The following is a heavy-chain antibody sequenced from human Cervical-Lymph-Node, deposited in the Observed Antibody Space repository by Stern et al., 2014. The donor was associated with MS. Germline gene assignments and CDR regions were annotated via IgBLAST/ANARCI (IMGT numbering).Heavy chain of an antibody. J-gene: IGHJ3*02. CDR3: AKDKGDFDAFDI. Sequence: EVQLVDSGGGFVQPGRSLRLSWAASGFTFADYVMQWVRQGPGKGLAWVSGIRWNRGTIGFADSVKCRFTIARDNAKNSLYLQMNSLRAEDTALYYCAKDKGDFDAFDIWGQGTMVTVSS. D-gene: IGHD2-21*02. CDR2: IRWNRGTI. V-gene: IGHV3-9*01. CDR1: GFTFADYV.